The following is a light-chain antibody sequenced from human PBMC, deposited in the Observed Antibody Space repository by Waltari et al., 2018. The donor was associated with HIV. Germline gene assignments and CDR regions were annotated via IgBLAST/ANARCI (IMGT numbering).Light chain of an antibody. Sequence: QSVLTQPPSVSGAPGQRVTISCTGSSSNIGAGYDVHWYQQLPGTAPKLLISANNIRASGVADRFSGSKFGPSASLAITGLQAEDEANYYCQSYDSGLSGSVFGGGTKLTVL. CDR3: QSYDSGLSGSV. CDR1: SSNIGAGYD. V-gene: IGLV1-40*01. J-gene: IGLJ2*01. CDR2: ANN.